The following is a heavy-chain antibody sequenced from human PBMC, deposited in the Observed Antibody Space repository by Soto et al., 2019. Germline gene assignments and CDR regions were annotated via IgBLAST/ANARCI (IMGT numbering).Heavy chain of an antibody. CDR3: AKDISLPDYTYSGRGYYYYYGMDV. CDR1: GFTFDDYA. Sequence: GGSLRLSCAASGFTFDDYAMHGVRQAPGKGLEWVSLISWDGGSTYYADSVKGRFTISRDNSKNSLYLQMNSLRAEDTALYYCAKDISLPDYTYSGRGYYYYYGMDVWGQGTTVTVSS. CDR2: ISWDGGST. V-gene: IGHV3-43D*03. J-gene: IGHJ6*02. D-gene: IGHD1-26*01.